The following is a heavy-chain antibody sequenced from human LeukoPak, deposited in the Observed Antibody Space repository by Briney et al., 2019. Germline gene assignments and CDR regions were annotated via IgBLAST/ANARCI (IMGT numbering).Heavy chain of an antibody. CDR3: ARSIAVAGEGSDY. J-gene: IGHJ4*02. Sequence: GGSLRLSCAASGFTFSSYAMHWVRQAPGKGLEWVAVISYDGGNKYYADSVKGRFTISRDNSKNTLYLQMNSLRAEDTAVYYCARSIAVAGEGSDYWGQGTLVTVSS. V-gene: IGHV3-30-3*01. CDR2: ISYDGGNK. CDR1: GFTFSSYA. D-gene: IGHD6-19*01.